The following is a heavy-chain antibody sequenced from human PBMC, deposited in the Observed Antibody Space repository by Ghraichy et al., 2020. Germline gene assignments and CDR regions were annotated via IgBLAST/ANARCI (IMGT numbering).Heavy chain of an antibody. CDR3: TTALLEDTAMEYYYYYYYMDV. J-gene: IGHJ6*03. D-gene: IGHD5-18*01. Sequence: GGSLRLSCAASGFTFSNAWMSWVRQAPGKGLEWVGRIKSKTDGGTTDYAAPVKGRFTISRDDSKNTLYLQMNSLKTEDTAVYYCTTALLEDTAMEYYYYYYYMDVWGKGTTVTVSS. CDR2: IKSKTDGGTT. V-gene: IGHV3-15*01. CDR1: GFTFSNAW.